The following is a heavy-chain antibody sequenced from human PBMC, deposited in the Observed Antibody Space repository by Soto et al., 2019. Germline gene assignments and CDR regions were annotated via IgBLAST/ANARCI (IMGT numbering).Heavy chain of an antibody. V-gene: IGHV3-21*01. D-gene: IGHD3-22*01. J-gene: IGHJ4*02. CDR1: GFTFSSYN. CDR2: ISSSSSYI. CDR3: ARVHYYDSSAYYL. Sequence: GGSLRLSCAASGFTFSSYNMNWVRQAPGKGLEWVSSISSSSSYIYYADSVKGRFTISRDNAKNSLYLQMSSLRAEDTAVYYCARVHYYDSSAYYLWGQGTLVTVSS.